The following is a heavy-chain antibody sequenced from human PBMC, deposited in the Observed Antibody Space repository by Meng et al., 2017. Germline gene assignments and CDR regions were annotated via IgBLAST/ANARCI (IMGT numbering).Heavy chain of an antibody. V-gene: IGHV3-30*01. J-gene: IGHJ4*02. Sequence: HVQRVGCGGALVQAWKYLRLYCAASGFTFSSYAMHWVRQAPGKGLELVAVISYDGSNKYYADSVKGRFTISRDNSKNTLYLQMNSLRAEDTAVYYCAHFDYWGQGTLVTVSS. CDR3: AHFDY. CDR1: GFTFSSYA. CDR2: ISYDGSNK.